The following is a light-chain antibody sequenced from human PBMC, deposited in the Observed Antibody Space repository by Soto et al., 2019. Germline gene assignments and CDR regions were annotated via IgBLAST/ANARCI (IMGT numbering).Light chain of an antibody. V-gene: IGKV1-39*01. J-gene: IGKJ5*01. CDR3: QQTHAVPLT. Sequence: DIQMTQSPSSLSASVGDRVTITCRASQGIANYLNWYQQKPGKAPKLLIYGASSLQSGVPSKFSGSGYGTDFTLIINNLHPDDFATYYCQQTHAVPLTFGQGTRLEI. CDR1: QGIANY. CDR2: GAS.